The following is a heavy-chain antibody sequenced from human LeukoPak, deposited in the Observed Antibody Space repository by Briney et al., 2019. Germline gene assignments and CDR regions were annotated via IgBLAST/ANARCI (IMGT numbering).Heavy chain of an antibody. J-gene: IGHJ4*02. D-gene: IGHD2-21*01. V-gene: IGHV4-4*07. Sequence: SETLSLTCTVSGGSISSYYWSWIRQPAGKGLEWIGRIYTSGSTNYNPSLKGRVTMSVDTSKNQFSLKLSSVTAADTAVYYCAKAPVTTCRGAYCYPFDYWGQGTLVTVSS. CDR1: GGSISSYY. CDR2: IYTSGST. CDR3: AKAPVTTCRGAYCYPFDY.